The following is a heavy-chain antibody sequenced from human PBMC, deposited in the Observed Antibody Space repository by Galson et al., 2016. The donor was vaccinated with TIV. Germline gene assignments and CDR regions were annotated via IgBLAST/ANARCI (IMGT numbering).Heavy chain of an antibody. CDR3: ARGRGYCSTTSCYMDY. CDR1: GFSFSSYE. CDR2: IIESGRTI. D-gene: IGHD2-2*02. V-gene: IGHV3-48*03. J-gene: IGHJ4*02. Sequence: SLRLSCAATGFSFSSYEMNWVRQAPGKGLEWVSYIIESGRTIYYADSVKGRFTISRDNAKNSLYLQMNSLRAEDTAVYYCARGRGYCSTTSCYMDYWGQGTHVTVSS.